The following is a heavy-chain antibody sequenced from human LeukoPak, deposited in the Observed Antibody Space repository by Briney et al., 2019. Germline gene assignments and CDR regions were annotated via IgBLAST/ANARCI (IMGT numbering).Heavy chain of an antibody. V-gene: IGHV4-61*02. J-gene: IGHJ5*02. D-gene: IGHD3-10*01. Sequence: SETLSLTCTVSGGSISSGSYYWSWIRQPAGKGLEWIGRIYTSGSTNYNPSLKSRVTISVDTSKNQFSLKLSSVTAADTAVYYCARDLSLFAYYYGSGNWFDPWGQGTLVTVSS. CDR1: GGSISSGSYY. CDR3: ARDLSLFAYYYGSGNWFDP. CDR2: IYTSGST.